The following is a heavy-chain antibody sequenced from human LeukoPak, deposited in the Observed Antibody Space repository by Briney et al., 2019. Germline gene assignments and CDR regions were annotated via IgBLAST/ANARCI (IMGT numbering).Heavy chain of an antibody. CDR1: GFTFDDYG. CDR3: ARGAAGGMYNWFDP. D-gene: IGHD6-13*01. J-gene: IGHJ5*02. V-gene: IGHV3-20*04. Sequence: GGSLRLSCAASGFTFDDYGMSWVRQAPGKGLEWVSGINWNGGSIGHADSVKGRFTISRDNAKNSLYLQMDSLRVEDTAVYYCARGAAGGMYNWFDPWGQGTLVTVSS. CDR2: INWNGGSI.